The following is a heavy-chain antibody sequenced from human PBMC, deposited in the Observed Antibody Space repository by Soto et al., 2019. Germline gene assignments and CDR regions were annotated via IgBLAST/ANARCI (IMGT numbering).Heavy chain of an antibody. CDR1: GGSISSSSYY. J-gene: IGHJ4*02. V-gene: IGHV4-39*01. Sequence: PSETLSLTCTVSGGSISSSSYYWGWIRQPPGKGLEWIGSIYYSGSTYYNPSLKSRVTISVDTSKNQFSLKLSSVTAADTAVYYCARQRGYDILTGYYPDRSPLFYFDYWGQGTLVTVSS. CDR2: IYYSGST. D-gene: IGHD3-9*01. CDR3: ARQRGYDILTGYYPDRSPLFYFDY.